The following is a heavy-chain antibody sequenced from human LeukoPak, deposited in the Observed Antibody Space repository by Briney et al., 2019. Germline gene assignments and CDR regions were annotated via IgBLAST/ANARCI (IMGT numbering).Heavy chain of an antibody. Sequence: PSETLSLTCTVSGGSISSYYWSWIRQPPGKGLERIGYIYYSGSTNYNPSLKSRVTISVDTSKNQFSLKLSSVTAADTAVYYCARDPASIAALYYYYYGMDVWGQGTTVTVSS. J-gene: IGHJ6*02. V-gene: IGHV4-59*01. CDR3: ARDPASIAALYYYYYGMDV. CDR1: GGSISSYY. D-gene: IGHD6-6*01. CDR2: IYYSGST.